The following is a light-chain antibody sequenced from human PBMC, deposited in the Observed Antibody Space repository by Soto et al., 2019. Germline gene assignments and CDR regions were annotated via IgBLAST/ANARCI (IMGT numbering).Light chain of an antibody. J-gene: IGLJ1*01. Sequence: VLTQPASVSGSAGQSITISCTGTSSAVGHYHCDARYQRYPGRVPRLLIYMVSNRPSGVSNCFSGSKSGNTACLTISGLQAEVEAGYFCPAPTPGSLYVFGTGTKVTVL. V-gene: IGLV2-14*01. CDR2: MVS. CDR1: SSAVGHYHC. CDR3: PAPTPGSLYV.